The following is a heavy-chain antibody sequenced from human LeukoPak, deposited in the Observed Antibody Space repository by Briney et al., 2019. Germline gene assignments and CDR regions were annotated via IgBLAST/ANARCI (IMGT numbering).Heavy chain of an antibody. Sequence: GGSLRLSCAASGFSFINYWMSWVRQAPGKGREWVANIKVDGSEKYYVDSVKGRFTISRDNAKNSLYLQLNSLRADDTAVYSCARVVGTWFDPWGQGTLVTVSS. V-gene: IGHV3-7*01. CDR1: GFSFINYW. D-gene: IGHD1-1*01. CDR2: IKVDGSEK. CDR3: ARVVGTWFDP. J-gene: IGHJ5*02.